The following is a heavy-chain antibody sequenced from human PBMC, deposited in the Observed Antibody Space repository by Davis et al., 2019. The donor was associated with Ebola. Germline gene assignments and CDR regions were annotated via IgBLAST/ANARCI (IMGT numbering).Heavy chain of an antibody. CDR2: IKQDGSEK. CDR3: AGDGLPAALNY. Sequence: AASVTVSCKASGYTFSTCGISWVRQAPGKGLEWVANIKQDGSEKYYVDSVKGRFTISRDNAKNSLYLQMNSLRVEDTALYYCAGDGLPAALNYWGQGTLVTVSS. J-gene: IGHJ4*02. V-gene: IGHV3-7*03. D-gene: IGHD2-2*01. CDR1: GYTFSTCG.